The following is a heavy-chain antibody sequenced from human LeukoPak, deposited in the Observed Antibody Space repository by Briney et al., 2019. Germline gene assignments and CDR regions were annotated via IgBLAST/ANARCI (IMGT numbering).Heavy chain of an antibody. Sequence: SETLSLTCAVYGGSFSGYYWSWIRQPPGKGLEWIGEINHSGSTNYNPSLKRRVNISVDTSKNQFSLKLSSVTAADTAVYYCARGLYGDYYFDYWGQGTLVSVSS. D-gene: IGHD4-17*01. CDR3: ARGLYGDYYFDY. V-gene: IGHV4-34*01. CDR2: INHSGST. J-gene: IGHJ4*02. CDR1: GGSFSGYY.